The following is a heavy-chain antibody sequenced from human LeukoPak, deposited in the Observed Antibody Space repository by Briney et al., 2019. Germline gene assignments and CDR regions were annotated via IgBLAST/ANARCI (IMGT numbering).Heavy chain of an antibody. J-gene: IGHJ6*02. V-gene: IGHV1-2*04. CDR2: INPNSGGT. CDR1: GYTFTGYY. CDR3: ARVRATTFLRGYYGMDV. D-gene: IGHD5-24*01. Sequence: ASVKVSCKASGYTFTGYYMHWVRQAPGQGLEWMGWINPNSGGTNYAQKFQGWVTMTRDTSISTAYMELSRLRSDDTAVYYCARVRATTFLRGYYGMDVWGQGTTVTVSS.